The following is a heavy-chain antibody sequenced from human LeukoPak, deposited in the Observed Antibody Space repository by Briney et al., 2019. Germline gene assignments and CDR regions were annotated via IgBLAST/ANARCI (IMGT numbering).Heavy chain of an antibody. V-gene: IGHV4-61*08. CDR1: GGSISSGGYY. Sequence: SETLSLTCTVSGGSISSGGYYWSWIRQPPGKGLEWIGYIYYSGSTNYNPSLKSRVTISVDTSKNRFSLKLSSVTAADTAVYYCAGRAVAGRGGIDYWGQGTLVTVSS. D-gene: IGHD6-19*01. CDR3: AGRAVAGRGGIDY. J-gene: IGHJ4*02. CDR2: IYYSGST.